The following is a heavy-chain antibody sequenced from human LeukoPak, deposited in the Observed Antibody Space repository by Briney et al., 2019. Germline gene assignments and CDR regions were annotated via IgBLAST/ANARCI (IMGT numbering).Heavy chain of an antibody. CDR3: ARAEMATITYPDY. CDR1: GFTFSSYS. CDR2: ITSSSSHV. V-gene: IGHV3-21*01. D-gene: IGHD5-24*01. Sequence: GGSLRLSCAASGFTFSSYSMNWVRQAPGRGLEWVSSITSSSSHVYYADSVKGRFTISRDNAKNSLYLQMNGLRAEDTAVYYCARAEMATITYPDYWGQGTPVTVSS. J-gene: IGHJ4*02.